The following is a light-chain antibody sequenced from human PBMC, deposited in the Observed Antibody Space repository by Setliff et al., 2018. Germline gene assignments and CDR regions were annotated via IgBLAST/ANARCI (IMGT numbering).Light chain of an antibody. CDR3: CSNAFGNSDV. Sequence: QSALSQPRSVSGSPGQSVTISCTGTRTAVGDNKYITWYQHHPGKAPKLMMYDVSKRPAGVPDRFSGSKSGNTASLTISGLQAEDEADYYCCSNAFGNSDVFGTGTKVTVL. V-gene: IGLV2-11*01. J-gene: IGLJ1*01. CDR1: RTAVGDNKY. CDR2: DVS.